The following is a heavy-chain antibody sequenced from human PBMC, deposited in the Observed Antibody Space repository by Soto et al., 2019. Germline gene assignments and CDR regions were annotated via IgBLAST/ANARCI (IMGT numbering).Heavy chain of an antibody. J-gene: IGHJ5*02. D-gene: IGHD2-2*01. V-gene: IGHV1-18*01. CDR2: ISLYSDGT. CDR1: GYTFSHYG. Sequence: QVQLVQSGGEVKRPGASVKGSCKTSGYTFSHYGITWVRQAPGQPLEWLGWISLYSDGTNYAQKFQGRVSMTTDTSPTTAYMELRSLRSADTAVYYCARVVPGAEAWFGPWGQGTLVTVSS. CDR3: ARVVPGAEAWFGP.